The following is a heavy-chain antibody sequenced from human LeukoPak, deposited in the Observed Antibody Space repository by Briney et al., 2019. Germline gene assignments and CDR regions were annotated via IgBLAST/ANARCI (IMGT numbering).Heavy chain of an antibody. D-gene: IGHD1-7*01. CDR1: GFIFRSYA. CDR2: ITANGDST. V-gene: IGHV3-23*01. CDR3: AKRTGVTELHFDH. J-gene: IGHJ4*02. Sequence: GGSLRLSCVSSGFIFRSYAVTWVRQAPGKGLDWVSSITANGDSTYYADSVKGRFTISRDNSQNTLYQQMNSLRAEDTAVYYCAKRTGVTELHFDHWGQGTLVTVSS.